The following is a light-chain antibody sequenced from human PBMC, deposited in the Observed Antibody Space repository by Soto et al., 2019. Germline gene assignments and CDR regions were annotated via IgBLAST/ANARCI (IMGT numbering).Light chain of an antibody. CDR3: SSYTGNSPFFV. Sequence: QSALTQPASVSGSDGQSITISCTGTSSDVGGYNYVSWYQQRPGKAPKLMIFEVSNRPSGVSNRFSGSKSDNTASLTISGLQGDDEADYYCSSYTGNSPFFVFGTGIKLTVL. J-gene: IGLJ1*01. V-gene: IGLV2-14*01. CDR1: SSDVGGYNY. CDR2: EVS.